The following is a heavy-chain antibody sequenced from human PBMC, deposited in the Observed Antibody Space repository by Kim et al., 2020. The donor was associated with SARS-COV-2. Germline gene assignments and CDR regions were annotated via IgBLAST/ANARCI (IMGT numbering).Heavy chain of an antibody. D-gene: IGHD3-3*01. V-gene: IGHV3-21*01. J-gene: IGHJ4*02. CDR2: ISSSSSYI. CDR1: GFTFSSYS. CDR3: ARDSEYVREITIFGVVTSPGGYFDY. Sequence: GGSLRLSCAASGFTFSSYSMNWVRQAPGKGLEWVSSISSSSSYIYYADSVKGRFTISRDNAKNSLYLQMNSLRAEDTAVYYCARDSEYVREITIFGVVTSPGGYFDYWGQGTLVTVSS.